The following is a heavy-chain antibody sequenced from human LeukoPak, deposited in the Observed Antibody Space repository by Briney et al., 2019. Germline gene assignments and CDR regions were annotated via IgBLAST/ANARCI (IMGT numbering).Heavy chain of an antibody. Sequence: PGGSLRLSCAASGFPFSDYTMNWARQAPGKGLEWVSAISGSGGSTYYADSVKGRFTISRDNSKNTLYLQMNSLRAEDTAVYYCAKESYGSGSYYNEFDYWGQGTLVTVSS. V-gene: IGHV3-23*01. CDR1: GFPFSDYT. J-gene: IGHJ4*02. D-gene: IGHD3-10*01. CDR3: AKESYGSGSYYNEFDY. CDR2: ISGSGGST.